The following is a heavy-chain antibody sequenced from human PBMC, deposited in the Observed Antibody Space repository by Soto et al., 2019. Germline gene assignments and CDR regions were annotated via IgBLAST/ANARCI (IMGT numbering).Heavy chain of an antibody. CDR1: GYSFTIYW. D-gene: IGHD1-26*01. CDR3: ARRGIGYRRELPTDY. Sequence: PGESLKISCKGSGYSFTIYWIGWVRQMPGKGLEWMGIIYPGDSDTRYSPSFQGQVTISADKSISTAYLQWSSLKASDTAMYYCARRGIGYRRELPTDYWGQGTLVTVSS. CDR2: IYPGDSDT. J-gene: IGHJ4*02. V-gene: IGHV5-51*01.